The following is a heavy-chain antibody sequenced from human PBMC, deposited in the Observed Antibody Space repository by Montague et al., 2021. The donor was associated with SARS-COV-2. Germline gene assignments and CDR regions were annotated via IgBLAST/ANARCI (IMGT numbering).Heavy chain of an antibody. CDR1: GGSFSRYY. Sequence: SETLSLTCAVSGGSFSRYYWSWIRQLPGKGLEWIGEISQSGNTKYNPSLQSRVSISLDTSRNQFSLKVNSVTAADTAIYYCARLGDGIVPSPILGLGPYYSFYYMDVWGKGTTVTVSS. V-gene: IGHV4-34*01. J-gene: IGHJ6*03. CDR2: ISQSGNT. D-gene: IGHD7-27*01. CDR3: ARLGDGIVPSPILGLGPYYSFYYMDV.